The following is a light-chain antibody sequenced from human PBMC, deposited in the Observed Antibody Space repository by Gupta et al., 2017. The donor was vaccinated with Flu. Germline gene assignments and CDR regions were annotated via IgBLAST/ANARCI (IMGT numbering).Light chain of an antibody. CDR3: QQDNRYPYT. V-gene: IGKV1-5*03. CDR2: KAS. J-gene: IGKJ2*01. CDR1: QSISSW. Sequence: LQMPQSPSTLSASVGDRVTITCRASQSISSWLAWYQQKPGKAPKLLMYKASSLESGVPSRFSGSGSGTEFTLTISSLQPDDFATYYCQQDNRYPYTFGQGTKLEIK.